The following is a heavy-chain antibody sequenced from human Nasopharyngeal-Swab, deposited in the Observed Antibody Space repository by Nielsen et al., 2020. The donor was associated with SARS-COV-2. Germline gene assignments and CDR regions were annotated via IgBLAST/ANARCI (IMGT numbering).Heavy chain of an antibody. J-gene: IGHJ4*02. Sequence: WIRQPPGKGLDWVSYIKTSGDTISYADSVKGRFTISRDNAKNSLYLQMDSLRAEDTAMYYCARTPQLWSLYFDYWGQGTLVTVSS. V-gene: IGHV3-11*01. CDR2: IKTSGDTI. D-gene: IGHD5-18*01. CDR3: ARTPQLWSLYFDY.